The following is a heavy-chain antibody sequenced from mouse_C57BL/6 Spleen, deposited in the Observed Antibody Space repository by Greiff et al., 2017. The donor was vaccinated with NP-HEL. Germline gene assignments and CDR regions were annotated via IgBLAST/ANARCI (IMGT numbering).Heavy chain of an antibody. J-gene: IGHJ3*01. V-gene: IGHV1-55*01. CDR1: GYTFTSYW. Sequence: QVQLQQSGAELVKPGASVKMSCKASGYTFTSYWITWVKQRPGQGLEWIGDIYPGSGSTNYNEKFKSKATLTVDTSSSTAYMQLSSLTSEDSAVYYCARRDYGSSPFAYWGQGTLVTVSA. D-gene: IGHD1-1*01. CDR2: IYPGSGST. CDR3: ARRDYGSSPFAY.